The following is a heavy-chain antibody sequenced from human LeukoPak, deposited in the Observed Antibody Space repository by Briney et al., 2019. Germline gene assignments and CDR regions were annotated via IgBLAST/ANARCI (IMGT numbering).Heavy chain of an antibody. CDR3: AIDSSGWFGGGWFDP. V-gene: IGHV4-30-4*01. CDR2: IYYSGST. D-gene: IGHD6-19*01. CDR1: GGSISSGDYY. J-gene: IGHJ5*02. Sequence: PSETLSLTCTVSGGSISSGDYYWSWIRQPPGKGLEWIGYIYYSGSTYYNPSLKSRVTISVDTSKNQFSLKLSSVTAADTAVYYCAIDSSGWFGGGWFDPWGQGTLVTVSS.